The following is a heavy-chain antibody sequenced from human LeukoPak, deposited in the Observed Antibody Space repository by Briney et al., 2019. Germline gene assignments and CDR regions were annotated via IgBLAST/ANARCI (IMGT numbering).Heavy chain of an antibody. D-gene: IGHD6-19*01. CDR1: AFTFSNYV. CDR2: ISASGERT. V-gene: IGHV3-23*01. J-gene: IGHJ4*02. Sequence: GGSLRLSCPASAFTFSNYVMSWVRQAPGKGLEWVSTISASGERTYHADSVRGRFTISRDNSKSTLYLQMNRLRAEDTAIYYCAKRSCSGTTCYPLDYWGQGTLVTVSS. CDR3: AKRSCSGTTCYPLDY.